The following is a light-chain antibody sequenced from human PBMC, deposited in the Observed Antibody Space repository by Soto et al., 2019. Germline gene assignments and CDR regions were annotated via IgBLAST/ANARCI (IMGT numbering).Light chain of an antibody. CDR1: SSDVGSYNL. CDR2: EVS. J-gene: IGLJ3*02. CDR3: CSNAGSSTWV. V-gene: IGLV2-23*02. Sequence: QSALTQPASVSGSPGQSITISCTGTSSDVGSYNLVSWYQHHPGKAPKLMIYEVSKRPSGVSNRFSGSKSGNTASLTISGLQGEDEADYYCCSNAGSSTWVFGGGTKLTVL.